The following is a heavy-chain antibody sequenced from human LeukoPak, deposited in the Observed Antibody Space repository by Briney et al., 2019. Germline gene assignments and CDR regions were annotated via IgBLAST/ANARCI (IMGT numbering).Heavy chain of an antibody. Sequence: GGSLRLSCAASGFTFSSYSMNWVRQAPGKGLVWVSSISSSSSYIYYADSVKGRFTISRDNAKNSLYLQMNSLRAEDTAVYYCARDQGRRIAAAGKRDYFDYWGQGTLVTVSS. CDR3: ARDQGRRIAAAGKRDYFDY. CDR2: ISSSSSYI. J-gene: IGHJ4*02. V-gene: IGHV3-21*01. CDR1: GFTFSSYS. D-gene: IGHD6-13*01.